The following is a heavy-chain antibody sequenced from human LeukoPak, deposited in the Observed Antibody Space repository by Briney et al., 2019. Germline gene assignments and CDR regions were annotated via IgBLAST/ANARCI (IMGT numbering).Heavy chain of an antibody. Sequence: SVKVSCKASGGTFSSYAISWVRQAPGQGLEWMGGIIPIFGTANYAQKFQGRVTITADESTSTAYMELSSLRSEDTAVYYCAWSLVASYSGTAMAYFDYWGQGTLVTVSS. CDR2: IIPIFGTA. J-gene: IGHJ4*02. D-gene: IGHD5-18*01. CDR1: GGTFSSYA. V-gene: IGHV1-69*01. CDR3: AWSLVASYSGTAMAYFDY.